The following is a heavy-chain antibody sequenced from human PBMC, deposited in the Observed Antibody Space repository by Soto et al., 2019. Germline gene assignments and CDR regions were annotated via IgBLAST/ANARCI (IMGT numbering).Heavy chain of an antibody. J-gene: IGHJ4*02. CDR2: ISGSTTHT. CDR1: GFTFSDYY. CDR3: ARSRLPGSSDPFDY. V-gene: IGHV3-11*05. D-gene: IGHD2-15*01. Sequence: QVQLVESGGGLVKPGGSLRLSCAASGFTFSDYYMSWIRQAPGKGLEWVSYISGSTTHTNYADSVKGRFTISRDNAKNSLYLQMNSLRAEDTAVYYCARSRLPGSSDPFDYWGQGTLVTVSS.